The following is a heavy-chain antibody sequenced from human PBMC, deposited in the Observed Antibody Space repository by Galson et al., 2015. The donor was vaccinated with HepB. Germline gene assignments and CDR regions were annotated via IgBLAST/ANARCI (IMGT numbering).Heavy chain of an antibody. J-gene: IGHJ4*02. D-gene: IGHD1-26*01. CDR2: IKSKTDGGTT. CDR1: GFTFSNAW. Sequence: SLRLSCAASGFTFSNAWMSWVRQAPGKGLEWVGRIKSKTDGGTTDYAAPVKGRFTISRDDSKNTLYLQMNSLKTEDTAVYYCTTERALWWELLSYWGQGTLVTVSS. CDR3: TTERALWWELLSY. V-gene: IGHV3-15*01.